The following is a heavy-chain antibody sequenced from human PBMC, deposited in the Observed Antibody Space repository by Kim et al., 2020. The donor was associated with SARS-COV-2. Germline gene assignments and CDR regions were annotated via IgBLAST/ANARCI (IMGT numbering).Heavy chain of an antibody. CDR1: GGSFSVYY. V-gene: IGHV4-34*01. CDR3: ATRDY. Sequence: SETLSLTCAVYGGSFSVYYWSWIRQPPGKGLEWIGEINHSGSTNYNPSPKSRLTISVATSENQFSLKLSTVTAADTAVYYCATRDYWGQGTLDTVSS. J-gene: IGHJ4*02. CDR2: INHSGST.